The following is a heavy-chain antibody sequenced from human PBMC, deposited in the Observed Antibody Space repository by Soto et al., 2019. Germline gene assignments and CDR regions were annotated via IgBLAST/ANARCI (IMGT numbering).Heavy chain of an antibody. D-gene: IGHD2-8*01. Sequence: PSPTLSLTCALSGDSVSTNSATWVWFRQSPSRGLEWLGRTYYRSKWYNDYAVSVKGRITINPDTSNNQLSLQLNSVTPDDSAVYYCARLIGNSWLDSWGQGTLVTVSS. CDR1: GDSVSTNSAT. J-gene: IGHJ5*01. V-gene: IGHV6-1*01. CDR3: ARLIGNSWLDS. CDR2: TYYRSKWYN.